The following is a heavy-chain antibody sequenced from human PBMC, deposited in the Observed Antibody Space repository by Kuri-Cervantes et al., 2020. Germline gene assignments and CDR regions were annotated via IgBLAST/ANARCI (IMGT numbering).Heavy chain of an antibody. J-gene: IGHJ5*02. CDR3: ARDGRGSDSRFHWFDP. V-gene: IGHV3-21*01. D-gene: IGHD1-26*01. CDR1: GFTFSSYS. CDR2: ISSSSSYI. Sequence: GESLKISCAASGFTFSSYSMNWVRQAPGKGLEWVSSISSSSSYIYYADSVKGRFTISRDNAKNSLFLQMNSLRAEDTAVYYCARDGRGSDSRFHWFDPWGQGTMVTVSS.